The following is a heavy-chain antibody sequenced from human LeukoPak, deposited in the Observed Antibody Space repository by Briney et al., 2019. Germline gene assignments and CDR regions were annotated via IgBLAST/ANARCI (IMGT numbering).Heavy chain of an antibody. Sequence: GGSLRLSCAASGFTFSSYGMHWVRQAPGKGLEWVAFIRYDGSNKYYADSVKGRFTISRDNSKNTLYLQMNSLRVEDTALYYCSRDRPDIVVFDAFDIWGQGTMVTVSS. CDR3: SRDRPDIVVFDAFDI. V-gene: IGHV3-30*02. CDR1: GFTFSSYG. CDR2: IRYDGSNK. J-gene: IGHJ3*02. D-gene: IGHD2-15*01.